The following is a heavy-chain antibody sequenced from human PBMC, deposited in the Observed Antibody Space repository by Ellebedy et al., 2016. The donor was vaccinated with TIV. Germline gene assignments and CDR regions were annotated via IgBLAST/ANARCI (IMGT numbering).Heavy chain of an antibody. CDR2: INPLLGVA. CDR1: GGTFSNYA. D-gene: IGHD4-17*01. V-gene: IGHV1-69*04. Sequence: AASVKVSCKASGGTFSNYAISWVRQAPGQGLEWMGRINPLLGVASYAQKFQGRLTIIADTATSTDYMELSSLTYEDTAVYYGAADYGDYVAEDWGQGTLITVSS. J-gene: IGHJ4*02. CDR3: AADYGDYVAED.